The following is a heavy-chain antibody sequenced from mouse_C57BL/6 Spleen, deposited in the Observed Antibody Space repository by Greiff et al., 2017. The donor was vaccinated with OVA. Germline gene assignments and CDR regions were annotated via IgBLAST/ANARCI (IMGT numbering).Heavy chain of an antibody. CDR2: IYPRSGNT. Sequence: QVQLQQSGAELARPGASVKLSCKASGYTFTSYGISWVKQRTGQGLEWIGEIYPRSGNTYYNEKFKGKATLTADKSSSTAYMELRSLTSEDSAVYFCAGGGYYCGSSYEYFDVWGTGTTVTVSS. CDR3: AGGGYYCGSSYEYFDV. V-gene: IGHV1-81*01. CDR1: GYTFTSYG. D-gene: IGHD1-1*01. J-gene: IGHJ1*03.